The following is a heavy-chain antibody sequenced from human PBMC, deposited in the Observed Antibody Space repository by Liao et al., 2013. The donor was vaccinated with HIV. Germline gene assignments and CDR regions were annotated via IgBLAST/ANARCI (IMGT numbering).Heavy chain of an antibody. D-gene: IGHD3-16*01. V-gene: IGHV4-4*07. J-gene: IGHJ3*02. CDR1: GGSVTNYY. Sequence: HVQLQESGPGLVKPSETLSLTCTVSGGSVTNYYWSWIRQPAGKGLEWIGRIFVSGSTNYNPSLKSRVTMSIDTSNNQFSLKLSSVTAADTAVYYCARGQNWGYDAFDIWGQGTMVTVSS. CDR3: ARGQNWGYDAFDI. CDR2: IFVSGST.